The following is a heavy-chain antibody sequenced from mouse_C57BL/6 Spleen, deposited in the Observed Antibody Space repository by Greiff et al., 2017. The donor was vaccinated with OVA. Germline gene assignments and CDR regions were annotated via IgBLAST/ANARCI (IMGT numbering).Heavy chain of an antibody. CDR3: ASDYGYDVWFAY. CDR2: INPNYGTT. D-gene: IGHD2-2*01. CDR1: GYSFTDYN. Sequence: VQLKESGPELVKPGASVKISCKASGYSFTDYNMNWVKQSNGKSLEWIGVINPNYGTTSYNQKFKGKATLTVDQSSSTAYMQLNSLTSEDSSVYYCASDYGYDVWFAYWGQGTLVTVSA. J-gene: IGHJ3*01. V-gene: IGHV1-39*01.